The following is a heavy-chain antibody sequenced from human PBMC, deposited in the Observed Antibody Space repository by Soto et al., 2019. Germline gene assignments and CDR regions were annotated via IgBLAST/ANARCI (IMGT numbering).Heavy chain of an antibody. V-gene: IGHV1-3*01. D-gene: IGHD1-1*01. CDR2: INAGNGNT. CDR3: ARATRNWFDP. Sequence: ASVKVSCKASGNTLTNFYIHCVRQAPGQRLEWMGWINAGNGNTKYSQKFQGRVTITRDTSASTAYMELSSLRSEDTAVYYCARATRNWFDPWGQGTLVTVSS. CDR1: GNTLTNFY. J-gene: IGHJ5*02.